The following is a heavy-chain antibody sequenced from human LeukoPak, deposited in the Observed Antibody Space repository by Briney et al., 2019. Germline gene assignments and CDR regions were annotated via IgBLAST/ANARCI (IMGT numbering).Heavy chain of an antibody. CDR3: ARDATCSGGSCYRGYYYYGMDV. CDR1: GGSISSGSYY. D-gene: IGHD2-15*01. CDR2: IYTSGST. J-gene: IGHJ6*02. V-gene: IGHV4-61*02. Sequence: SQTLSLTCTVSGGSISSGSYYWSRIRQPAGKGLEWIGRIYTSGSTNYNPSLKSRVTISVDTSKNQFSLKLSSVTAADTAVYYCARDATCSGGSCYRGYYYYGMDVWGQGTTVTVSS.